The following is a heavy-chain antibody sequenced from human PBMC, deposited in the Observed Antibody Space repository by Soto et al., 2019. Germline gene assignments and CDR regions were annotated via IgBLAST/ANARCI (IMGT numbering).Heavy chain of an antibody. Sequence: QVQLVQSGAEVKKPGASVKVSCKASGYSFSTYSFSWVRQAPGQGLEWMGWIGAFNGNTNYAQKFQGRVTMTTDTSTTTVYMELGSLTSDATAVYYCARAVGAALDYWGQGTLVTVSS. J-gene: IGHJ4*02. CDR2: IGAFNGNT. V-gene: IGHV1-18*04. D-gene: IGHD6-25*01. CDR3: ARAVGAALDY. CDR1: GYSFSTYS.